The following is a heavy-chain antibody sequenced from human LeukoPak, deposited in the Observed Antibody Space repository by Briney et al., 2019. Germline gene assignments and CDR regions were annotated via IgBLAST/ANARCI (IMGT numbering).Heavy chain of an antibody. J-gene: IGHJ3*02. V-gene: IGHV4-59*01. CDR1: GGSISTYY. D-gene: IGHD2-2*01. CDR3: ARDGGKYCSSTSCRNAFDI. Sequence: SETLSLTCTVSGGSISTYYWSWIRQPPGKGLEWIGYIYYSGSTSYNPSLKSRVTISVDTSKNQFSLYLSSVTAADTAVYYCARDGGKYCSSTSCRNAFDIWGQGTMVTVSA. CDR2: IYYSGST.